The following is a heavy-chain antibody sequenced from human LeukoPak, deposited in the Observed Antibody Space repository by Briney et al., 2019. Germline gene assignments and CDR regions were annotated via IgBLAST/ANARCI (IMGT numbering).Heavy chain of an antibody. V-gene: IGHV1-18*04. D-gene: IGHD3-22*01. CDR3: ARDIYYYDRSDYAYVHYFDY. CDR2: ISAFNGNT. J-gene: IGHJ4*02. CDR1: GYTFTSYY. Sequence: ASVKVPCKASGYTFTSYYMHWVRQAPGQGLEWVGWISAFNGNTNYARRLQGRVTMTTDTSTTTAYIELRSLRSDDTAVYYCARDIYYYDRSDYAYVHYFDYWGQGTLVTVSS.